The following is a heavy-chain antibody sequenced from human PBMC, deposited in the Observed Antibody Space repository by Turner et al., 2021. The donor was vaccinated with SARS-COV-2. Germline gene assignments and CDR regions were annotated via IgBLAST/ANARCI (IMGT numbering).Heavy chain of an antibody. CDR1: GGSVRSSSYY. CDR3: ASHRVGATIYYDYGMDV. CDR2: AYYKGNT. Sequence: QLPLQESGPGLMKSSDTLSLPCPVPGGSVRSSSYYWGWIRQPPGKGLEWIGNAYYKGNTYYNPSLKSRVTISVDTSKNQFSLNLNSVTAADTAMYYCASHRVGATIYYDYGMDVWGQGATVTVSS. J-gene: IGHJ6*02. D-gene: IGHD1-26*01. V-gene: IGHV4-39*01.